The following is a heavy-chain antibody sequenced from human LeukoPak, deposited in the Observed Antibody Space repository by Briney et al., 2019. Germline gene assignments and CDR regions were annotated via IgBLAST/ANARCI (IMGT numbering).Heavy chain of an antibody. D-gene: IGHD4-17*01. CDR1: GGTFSSYA. Sequence: ASVKVSCKASGGTFSSYAISWVRQAPGQGLEWMGIINPSGGSTSYAQKFQGRVTMTRDTSTSTVYMELSSLRSEDTAVYYCARVGHYGDYDYWGQGTLVTVSS. V-gene: IGHV1-46*01. J-gene: IGHJ4*02. CDR3: ARVGHYGDYDY. CDR2: INPSGGST.